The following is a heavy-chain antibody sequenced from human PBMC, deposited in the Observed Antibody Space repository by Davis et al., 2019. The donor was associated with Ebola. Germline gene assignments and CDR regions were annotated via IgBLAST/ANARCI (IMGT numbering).Heavy chain of an antibody. V-gene: IGHV4-34*01. CDR3: ARFPAVTVVTGYYFDY. D-gene: IGHD4-23*01. J-gene: IGHJ4*02. Sequence: PSETLSLTCAVYGGSFSGYYWSWIRQPPGKGLEWIGEINHSGSTNYNPSLKSRVTISVDTSKNQFSLKLSSVTAADTAVYYWARFPAVTVVTGYYFDYWGQGTLVTVSS. CDR1: GGSFSGYY. CDR2: INHSGST.